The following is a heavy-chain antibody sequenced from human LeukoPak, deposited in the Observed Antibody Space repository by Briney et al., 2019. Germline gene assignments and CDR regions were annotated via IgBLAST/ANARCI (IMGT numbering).Heavy chain of an antibody. J-gene: IGHJ4*02. CDR3: ARGSGWYSSVGYFDY. CDR1: GYTFTRYY. D-gene: IGHD6-19*01. V-gene: IGHV1-2*02. CDR2: INPNSGGT. Sequence: GASVKVSCKASGYTFTRYYMHWVRQAPGQGLEWMGWINPNSGGTNYAQKFQGRVTMTRDTSISTAYMELSRLRSDDTAVYYCARGSGWYSSVGYFDYWGQGTLVTVSS.